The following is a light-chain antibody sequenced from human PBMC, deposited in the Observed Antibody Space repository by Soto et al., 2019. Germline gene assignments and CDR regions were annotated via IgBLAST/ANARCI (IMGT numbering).Light chain of an antibody. J-gene: IGKJ4*01. Sequence: AIPMTKSPAALSASVGDRVTISCRASQGIGNALGWYQQKPGKPPKVLIYGASNLQSGVPPRFSGSGSGTDFTLTISRLEPEDFAVYYCQQYGSSPQLTFGGGTKVDIK. V-gene: IGKV1-6*01. CDR3: QQYGSSPQLT. CDR2: GAS. CDR1: QGIGNA.